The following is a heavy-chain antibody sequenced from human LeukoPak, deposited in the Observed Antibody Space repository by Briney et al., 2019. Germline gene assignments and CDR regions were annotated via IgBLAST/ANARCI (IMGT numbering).Heavy chain of an antibody. CDR1: GYTFTSYA. V-gene: IGHV7-4-1*02. CDR3: ARGVGATRGVYYFDS. J-gene: IGHJ4*02. CDR2: INTNTGNP. D-gene: IGHD1-26*01. Sequence: ASVKVSCKASGYTFTSYAMHWVRQAPGQGLEWMGWINTNTGNPTYAQGFTGRFVFSLDTSVTTSYLQISSLKAEDTAVYYCARGVGATRGVYYFDSWGQGTLVTVSS.